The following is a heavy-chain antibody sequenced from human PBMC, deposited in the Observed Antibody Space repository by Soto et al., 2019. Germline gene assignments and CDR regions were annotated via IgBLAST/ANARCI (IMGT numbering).Heavy chain of an antibody. V-gene: IGHV3-9*01. CDR2: ITWNGGTI. Sequence: GGSLRLSCAASGFAFDDYVMHWVRQPPGRGLEWVSGITWNGGTIRYVDSVKGRFTISRDNAENSLYLQMNSLRPEDTAVYYCAKGGSAALIAPSGRDNWFDPWGQGTQVTVSS. J-gene: IGHJ5*02. CDR1: GFAFDDYV. CDR3: AKGGSAALIAPSGRDNWFDP. D-gene: IGHD6-13*01.